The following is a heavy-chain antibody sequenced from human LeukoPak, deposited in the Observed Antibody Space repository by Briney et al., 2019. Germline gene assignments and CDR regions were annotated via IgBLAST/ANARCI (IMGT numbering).Heavy chain of an antibody. CDR1: GDSISTSSYY. CDR2: IYYSGST. J-gene: IGHJ4*02. D-gene: IGHD1-26*01. Sequence: SETLSLTCSVSGDSISTSSYYWGWIRQPPGKGLDWIGSIYYSGSTYYNPSLESRVTISVDTSKNQFSLKLSSVTAADTVVYYCARGSDSRNTFFYFDSWGQGTHVTVSS. CDR3: ARGSDSRNTFFYFDS. V-gene: IGHV4-39*07.